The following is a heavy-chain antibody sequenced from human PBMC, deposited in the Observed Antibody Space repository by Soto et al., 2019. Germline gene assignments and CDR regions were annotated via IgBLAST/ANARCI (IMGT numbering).Heavy chain of an antibody. Sequence: QVQLVQSGAEVKKPGSSVKVSCKASGSTFSSYAISWVRQAPGQGLEWMGGIIPIFGTANYAHTFQGRVTITADEFTSTAYMELSSLRSEDTAVYYCARVRKGGGYYYYGMDVWGQGTTVTVSS. CDR1: GSTFSSYA. CDR3: ARVRKGGGYYYYGMDV. J-gene: IGHJ6*02. D-gene: IGHD2-15*01. V-gene: IGHV1-69*01. CDR2: IIPIFGTA.